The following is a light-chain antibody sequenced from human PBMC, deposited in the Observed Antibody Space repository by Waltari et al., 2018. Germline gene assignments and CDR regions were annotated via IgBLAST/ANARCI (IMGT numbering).Light chain of an antibody. CDR3: HQYNAYPWT. V-gene: IGKV1-5*03. J-gene: IGKJ1*01. CDR1: QTISNW. Sequence: DVQMTQSPSTLSASVGDRVTITCRPRQTISNWLAWYQQQPGKAPTILIYKASSLQGGVPARFSVSWSWAEFTLTISSLQPDDFATYYCHQYNAYPWTFGQGTKVEIK. CDR2: KAS.